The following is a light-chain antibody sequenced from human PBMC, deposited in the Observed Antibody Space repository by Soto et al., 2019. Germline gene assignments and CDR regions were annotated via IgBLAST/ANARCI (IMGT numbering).Light chain of an antibody. Sequence: VRQSPATLSVSPGEGAPLSCRASQGIGDTLAWYQHKPGQTPRLLIYDTSTRATGVPARFSASGSGTDFTLTISRLEPEDFAVYYCQQYGSSPFTFGQGTRLEIK. V-gene: IGKV3-20*01. CDR2: DTS. CDR1: QGIGDT. CDR3: QQYGSSPFT. J-gene: IGKJ5*01.